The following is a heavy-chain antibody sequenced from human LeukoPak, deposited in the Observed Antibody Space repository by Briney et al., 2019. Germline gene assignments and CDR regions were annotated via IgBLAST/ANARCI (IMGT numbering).Heavy chain of an antibody. V-gene: IGHV3-23*01. D-gene: IGHD3-10*01. Sequence: GGSLRLSCAASGFTFSSYAMSWVRQAPGKGPEWVSTISGSGAGTYYADSVKGRFTISRDNPKNTLYLQTNSLRAEDTAIYYCAKGTRGSGTSYNDDYWGQGTLVTVSS. CDR1: GFTFSSYA. J-gene: IGHJ4*02. CDR3: AKGTRGSGTSYNDDY. CDR2: ISGSGAGT.